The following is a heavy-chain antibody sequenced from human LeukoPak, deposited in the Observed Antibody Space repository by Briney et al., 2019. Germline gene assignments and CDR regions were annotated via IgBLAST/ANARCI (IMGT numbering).Heavy chain of an antibody. CDR1: GGSISSHY. V-gene: IGHV4-59*11. CDR3: ARVAENPDLFFDY. Sequence: PSETLSLTCTVSGGSISSHYWSWIRQPPGQGLEWLGYIYNSGNTNYNPSLNSRVTISVDTSKNQLSLKLSSATAADTAVYYCARVAENPDLFFDYWGQGALVTVSS. CDR2: IYNSGNT. D-gene: IGHD3-3*01. J-gene: IGHJ4*02.